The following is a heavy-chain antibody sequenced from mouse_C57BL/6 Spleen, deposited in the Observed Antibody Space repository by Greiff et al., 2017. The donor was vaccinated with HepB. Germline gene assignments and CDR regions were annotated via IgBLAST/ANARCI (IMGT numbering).Heavy chain of an antibody. CDR3: ARSVVATSHYAMDY. CDR2: IDPNSGGT. Sequence: QVQLQQPGAELVKPGASVKLSCKASGYTFTSYWMHWVKQRPGRGLEWIGRIDPNSGGTKYNEKFKSKATLTVDKPSSTAYRQLSSLTSEDSAVYYCARSVVATSHYAMDYWGQGTSVTVSS. J-gene: IGHJ4*01. D-gene: IGHD1-1*01. CDR1: GYTFTSYW. V-gene: IGHV1-72*01.